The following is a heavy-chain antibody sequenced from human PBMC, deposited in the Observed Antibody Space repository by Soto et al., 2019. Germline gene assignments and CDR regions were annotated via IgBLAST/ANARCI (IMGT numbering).Heavy chain of an antibody. J-gene: IGHJ4*02. CDR2: IGSRTSYI. CDR3: ARAHDYSNGQKSFDY. Sequence: EVQLVESGGGLVKPGGSLRLSCAASGFTFSGYSMSWVRQAPGKGLEWVSSIGSRTSYIYYADSVQGRFTISRDHAKSSLRLQMTSLGADDTAVYSCARAHDYSNGQKSFDYWGQGTLDTVSS. D-gene: IGHD6-19*01. V-gene: IGHV3-21*01. CDR1: GFTFSGYS.